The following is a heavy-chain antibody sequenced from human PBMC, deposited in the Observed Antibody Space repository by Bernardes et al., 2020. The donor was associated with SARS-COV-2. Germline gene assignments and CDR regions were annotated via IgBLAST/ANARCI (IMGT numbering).Heavy chain of an antibody. V-gene: IGHV3-53*01. D-gene: IGHD4-17*01. CDR1: GFAVSTNY. J-gene: IGHJ2*01. CDR3: ARDLLSWGADYGDYVRYWYFDV. CDR2: MYSGGNA. Sequence: GGSLRLSCVASGFAVSTNYMTWVRQAPGKGLEWVSVMYSGGNAYYTDSVKGRFTVSRDDSKNTLFLQMNSLRAEDTAVYYCARDLLSWGADYGDYVRYWYFDVWGRGTLVTVSS.